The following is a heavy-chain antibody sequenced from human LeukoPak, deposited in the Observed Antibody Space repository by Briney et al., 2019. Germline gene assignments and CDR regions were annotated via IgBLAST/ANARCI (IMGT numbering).Heavy chain of an antibody. Sequence: SETLSLTCTVSGGSISSGSYYWRWIRQPAGKGLEWIGRIYTSGSTNYNPSLKSRVTISVDTSKNQFSLKLSSVTAADTAVYYCARGHYSSGWYRGFDYWGQGTLVAVSS. CDR2: IYTSGST. V-gene: IGHV4-61*02. D-gene: IGHD6-19*01. CDR3: ARGHYSSGWYRGFDY. CDR1: GGSISSGSYY. J-gene: IGHJ4*02.